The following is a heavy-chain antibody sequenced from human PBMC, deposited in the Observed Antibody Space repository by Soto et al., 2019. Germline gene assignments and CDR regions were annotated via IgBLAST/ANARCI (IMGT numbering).Heavy chain of an antibody. CDR1: GFTFSSYG. J-gene: IGHJ4*02. CDR3: ARGPVEYYYDSSGYYPYDY. V-gene: IGHV3-33*01. D-gene: IGHD3-22*01. Sequence: GGSLRLSCAASGFTFSSYGMHWVRQAPGKGLEWVAVIWYDGSNKYYADSVKGRFTISRDNSKNTLYLQMNSLRAEDTAVYYCARGPVEYYYDSSGYYPYDYWGQGTLVTVSS. CDR2: IWYDGSNK.